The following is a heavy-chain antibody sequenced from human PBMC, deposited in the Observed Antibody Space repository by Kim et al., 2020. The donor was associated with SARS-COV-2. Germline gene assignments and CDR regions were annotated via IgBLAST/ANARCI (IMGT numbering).Heavy chain of an antibody. J-gene: IGHJ5*02. Sequence: SETLSLTCTVYGGSFSGYSWTWIRQPPGKGLEWIGEINDSGSTTFNPSLKSRVTISVDTSNNQFSLKLSSVTAADTAVYYCARGGLITIFGVVTVGVRWFDPWGQGTLVTVSS. CDR3: ARGGLITIFGVVTVGVRWFDP. CDR2: INDSGST. D-gene: IGHD3-3*01. CDR1: GGSFSGYS. V-gene: IGHV4-34*01.